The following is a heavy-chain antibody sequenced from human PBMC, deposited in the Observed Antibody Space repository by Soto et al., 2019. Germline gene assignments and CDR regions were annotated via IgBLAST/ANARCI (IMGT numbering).Heavy chain of an antibody. Sequence: QVQLVQSGAEVKKPGASVKVSCKASGYTFTNYGISWVRQAPGQGLEWMGWIRAYNGNTNYAQKLQGRVTMTTDTSTSTAYMELRSLRSDDTAVYYCAIVPAAPDYYYYYGMDVWGQGTTVTVSS. D-gene: IGHD2-2*01. CDR1: GYTFTNYG. CDR2: IRAYNGNT. V-gene: IGHV1-18*01. J-gene: IGHJ6*02. CDR3: AIVPAAPDYYYYYGMDV.